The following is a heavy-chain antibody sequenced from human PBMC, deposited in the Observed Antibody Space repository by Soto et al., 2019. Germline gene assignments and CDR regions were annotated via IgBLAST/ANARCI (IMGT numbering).Heavy chain of an antibody. CDR2: INHRRRT. V-gene: IGHV4-34*01. Sequence: SDTLSLTCAVHGGSFSGYYWSWIRQPPGKGLERIGEINHRRRTNYNPSLKSRDTISVDTSKNQLTLKLSSVTAADTVVYYCARVTDTMVRGVITNWFDPWGQGTLVTVS. CDR1: GGSFSGYY. CDR3: ARVTDTMVRGVITNWFDP. D-gene: IGHD3-10*01. J-gene: IGHJ5*02.